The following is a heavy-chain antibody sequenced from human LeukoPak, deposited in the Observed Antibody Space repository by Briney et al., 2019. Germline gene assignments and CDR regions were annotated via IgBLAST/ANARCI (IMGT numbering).Heavy chain of an antibody. CDR1: GGSFSGYY. Sequence: SETLSLTCAVYGGSFSGYYWSWIRQPPGKGLEWIGYIYYSGSTNYNPSLKSRVTISVDTSKNQFSLKLSSVTAADTAVYYCARLNFRDLDYWGQGTLVTVSS. CDR2: IYYSGST. D-gene: IGHD2/OR15-2a*01. CDR3: ARLNFRDLDY. V-gene: IGHV4-59*08. J-gene: IGHJ4*02.